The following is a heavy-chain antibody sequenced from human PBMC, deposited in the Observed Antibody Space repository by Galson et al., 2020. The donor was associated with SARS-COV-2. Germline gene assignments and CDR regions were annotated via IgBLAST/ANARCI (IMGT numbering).Heavy chain of an antibody. V-gene: IGHV3-53*04. Sequence: GGSLRLSCAASGFTVSSNYMSWVRQAPGKGLEWVSVIYSGGSTYYADSVKGRFTISRHNSKNTLYLQMNSLRAEDTAVYYCARDVRRRELLYLDYWGQGTLVTVSS. D-gene: IGHD1-26*01. CDR3: ARDVRRRELLYLDY. CDR2: IYSGGST. J-gene: IGHJ4*02. CDR1: GFTVSSNY.